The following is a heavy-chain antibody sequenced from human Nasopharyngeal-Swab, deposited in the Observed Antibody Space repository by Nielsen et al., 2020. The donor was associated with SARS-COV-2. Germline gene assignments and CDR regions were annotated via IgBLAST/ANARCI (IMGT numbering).Heavy chain of an antibody. V-gene: IGHV4-61*09. J-gene: IGHJ4*02. D-gene: IGHD4/OR15-4a*01. CDR3: ARDRWGMLPTH. CDR2: IYTSGDT. CDR1: GGSITNGNYQ. Sequence: SETLPLTCTVSGGSITNGNYQWSWIRQPAGKGLEWLGHIYTSGDTKYNASLESRVTISVDTSKNQFSLKLTSVTAADTAVFYCARDRWGMLPTHWGQGILVTVSS.